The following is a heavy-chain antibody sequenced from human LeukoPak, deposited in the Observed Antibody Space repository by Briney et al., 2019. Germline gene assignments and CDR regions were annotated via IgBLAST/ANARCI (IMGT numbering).Heavy chain of an antibody. D-gene: IGHD6-13*01. CDR2: IYYSGST. CDR1: GGSISSYY. J-gene: IGHJ4*02. V-gene: IGHV4-59*01. Sequence: SDTLSLTCTVSGGSISSYYWSWIRQPPGKGLEWIGYIYYSGSTNYNPSLKSRVTISVDTSKNQFSLKLSSVTAADTAVYYCAGGRYSSSWYVGYWGQGTLVTVSS. CDR3: AGGRYSSSWYVGY.